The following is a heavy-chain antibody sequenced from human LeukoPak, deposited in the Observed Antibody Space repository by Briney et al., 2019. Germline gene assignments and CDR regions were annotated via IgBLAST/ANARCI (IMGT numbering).Heavy chain of an antibody. CDR1: GGSITGYY. V-gene: IGHV4-59*01. Sequence: SETLSLTCTVSGGSITGYYWSWIRQPPGKGLEWIGYIYYSGSTNYNPSLKSRVTISVDTSKNQFSLKLSSVTAADTAVYYCARGPFLDCTNGVCYIYYYMDVWGKGTTVTVSS. CDR2: IYYSGST. CDR3: ARGPFLDCTNGVCYIYYYMDV. D-gene: IGHD2-8*01. J-gene: IGHJ6*03.